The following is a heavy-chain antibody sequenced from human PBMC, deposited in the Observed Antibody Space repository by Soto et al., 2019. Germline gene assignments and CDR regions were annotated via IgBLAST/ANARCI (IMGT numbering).Heavy chain of an antibody. Sequence: SETLSLTCIVSGGSISSSSFYWGWIRQPPGKGLEWIGSIYYSGNTYYNPSLESRVAISADTSTNQFSLKLSSVTAADTAVYYCVRRRASTPNWFDPWGQGTPVTVSS. CDR3: VRRRASTPNWFDP. J-gene: IGHJ5*02. V-gene: IGHV4-39*01. CDR1: GGSISSSSFY. CDR2: IYYSGNT.